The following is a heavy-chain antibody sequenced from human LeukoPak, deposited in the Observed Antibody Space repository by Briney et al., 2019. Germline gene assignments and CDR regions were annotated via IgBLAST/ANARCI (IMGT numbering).Heavy chain of an antibody. J-gene: IGHJ5*02. D-gene: IGHD6-13*01. CDR1: GYTFTSYY. V-gene: IGHV1-46*01. CDR2: INPSGGST. CDR3: ARGRSSWYREANWFDP. Sequence: ASVKASCKASGYTFTSYYMHWVRQAPGQGLEWMGIINPSGGSTSYAQKFQGRVTMTRDTSTSTVYMELSSLRSEDTAVYYCARGRSSWYREANWFDPWGQGTLVTVSS.